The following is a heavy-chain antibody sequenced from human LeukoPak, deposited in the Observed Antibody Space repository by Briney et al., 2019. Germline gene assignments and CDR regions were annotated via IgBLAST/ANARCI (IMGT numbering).Heavy chain of an antibody. Sequence: TGGSLRLSCAASGFTFSSYWMSWVRQAPGKGLEWVANIKQDGSEKYYVDSVKGRFTISRDNSKNTLYLQMNSLRAEDTAVYYCAKESEDIDPINFDYWGQGTLVTVSS. J-gene: IGHJ4*02. V-gene: IGHV3-7*03. CDR3: AKESEDIDPINFDY. CDR2: IKQDGSEK. CDR1: GFTFSSYW.